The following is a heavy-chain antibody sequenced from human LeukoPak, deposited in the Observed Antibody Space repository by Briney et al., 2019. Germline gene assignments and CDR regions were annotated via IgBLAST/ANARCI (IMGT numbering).Heavy chain of an antibody. CDR2: ISAYSGNT. CDR3: ARVETNYYGSGTVDY. D-gene: IGHD3-10*01. J-gene: IGHJ4*02. V-gene: IGHV1-18*01. Sequence: ASVKVSCKASGYTFTSYGISWVRQAPGQGLEWMGWISAYSGNTNYAQKLQGRVTMTTDTSTSTAYMELRSLRSDDTAVYYCARVETNYYGSGTVDYWGQGTLVTVSS. CDR1: GYTFTSYG.